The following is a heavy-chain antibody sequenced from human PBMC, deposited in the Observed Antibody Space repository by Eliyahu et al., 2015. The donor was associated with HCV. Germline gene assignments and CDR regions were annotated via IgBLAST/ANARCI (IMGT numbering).Heavy chain of an antibody. CDR2: VYYTGST. J-gene: IGHJ4*02. Sequence: QVQLQESGPGLVKPSETLSLSCTVSGGSVTNNYWTWMRQPPGKGLEWIGDVYYTGSTNYNASLKSRVTISIDTSKNEFSLILRSVTAADTAVYYCARGGYLKLYYFDYWGQGALVTVSS. CDR3: ARGGYLKLYYFDY. CDR1: GGSVTNNY. D-gene: IGHD5-12*01. V-gene: IGHV4-59*02.